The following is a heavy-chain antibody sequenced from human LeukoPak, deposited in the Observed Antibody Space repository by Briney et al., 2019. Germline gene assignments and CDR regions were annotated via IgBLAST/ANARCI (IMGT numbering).Heavy chain of an antibody. J-gene: IGHJ3*02. Sequence: GGSLRLSCAASGFNFTRYWMAWLRQAPGKGLEWVANIKQDGSEKYYVDSVKGRFTISRDNAKNSLYLQMNSLRAEDTAVYYCARERNHCSGGSCYSGDAFDIWGQGTMVTVSS. D-gene: IGHD2-15*01. CDR1: GFNFTRYW. CDR3: ARERNHCSGGSCYSGDAFDI. CDR2: IKQDGSEK. V-gene: IGHV3-7*01.